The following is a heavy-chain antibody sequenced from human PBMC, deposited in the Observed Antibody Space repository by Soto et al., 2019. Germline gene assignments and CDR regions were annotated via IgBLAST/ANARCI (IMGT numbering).Heavy chain of an antibody. V-gene: IGHV1-69*02. Sequence: QVQLVQSGAEVKKPGSSVKVSCKASGGTFSSYTISWVRQAPGQGLEWMGRIIPILGIANYAQKFQGRVTSTADKSTSTAYMELSSLRSEDTAVYYCARTSIAARDAFDIWGQGTMVTVSS. CDR1: GGTFSSYT. J-gene: IGHJ3*02. D-gene: IGHD6-6*01. CDR3: ARTSIAARDAFDI. CDR2: IIPILGIA.